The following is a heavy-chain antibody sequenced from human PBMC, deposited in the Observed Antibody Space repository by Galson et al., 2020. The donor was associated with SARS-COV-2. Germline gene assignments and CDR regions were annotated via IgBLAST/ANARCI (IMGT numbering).Heavy chain of an antibody. CDR2: ISYSGSA. CDR3: ARDPAPLFGDNYYYGMDV. Sequence: ETSETLSLTCSVSDGPMSSYYWSWIRQPPGKGLEWIGYISYSGSANYNPSLRSRVTISVDLSKNQFSLKVTSVTAADTAVYYCARDPAPLFGDNYYYGMDVWGRGTTVTVSS. CDR1: DGPMSSYY. J-gene: IGHJ6*02. V-gene: IGHV4-59*01. D-gene: IGHD2-21*01.